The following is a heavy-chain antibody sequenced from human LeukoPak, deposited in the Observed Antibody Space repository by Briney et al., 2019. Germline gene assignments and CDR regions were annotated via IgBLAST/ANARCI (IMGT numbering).Heavy chain of an antibody. V-gene: IGHV3-66*01. J-gene: IGHJ4*02. Sequence: GGSLRLSCAASGFIVSTNYMTWVRQAPGKGLQWVAILFSDRRTFYADTVKGRFTVSRDNSKNTLYLQMNSLRAEDTAVYYCARDKGYCSSTSCSPYYYFDYWGQGTLATVSS. CDR1: GFIVSTNY. CDR3: ARDKGYCSSTSCSPYYYFDY. CDR2: LFSDRRT. D-gene: IGHD2-2*01.